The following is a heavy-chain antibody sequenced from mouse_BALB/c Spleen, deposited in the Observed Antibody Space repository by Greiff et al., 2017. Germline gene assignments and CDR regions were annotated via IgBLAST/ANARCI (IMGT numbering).Heavy chain of an antibody. J-gene: IGHJ4*01. D-gene: IGHD1-1*01. Sequence: QVQLQQSGAELAKPGASVKMSCKASGYTFTSYWMHWVKQRPGQGLEWIGYINPSTGYTEYNQKFKDKATLTADKSSSTAYMQLSSLTSEDSAVYYCARKDAVLRGYAMDYWGQGTSVTVSS. CDR3: ARKDAVLRGYAMDY. CDR2: INPSTGYT. CDR1: GYTFTSYW. V-gene: IGHV1-7*01.